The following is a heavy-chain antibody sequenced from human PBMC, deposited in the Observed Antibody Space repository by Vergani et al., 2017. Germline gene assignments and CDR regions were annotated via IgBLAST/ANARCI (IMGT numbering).Heavy chain of an antibody. V-gene: IGHV4-34*01. J-gene: IGHJ4*02. D-gene: IGHD1-7*01. CDR1: GGSFSGYY. CDR2: IYHSGST. CDR3: ARVDPGTTPFDY. Sequence: QVQLQQWGAGLLKPSETLSLTCAVYGGSFSGYYWSWIRQPPGKGLEWIGSIYHSGSTYYNPSLKSRVTISVDTSKNQFSLKLSSVTAADTAVYYCARVDPGTTPFDYWGQGTLVTVSS.